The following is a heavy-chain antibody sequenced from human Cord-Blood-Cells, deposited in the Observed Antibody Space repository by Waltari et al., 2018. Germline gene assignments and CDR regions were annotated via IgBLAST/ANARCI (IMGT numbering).Heavy chain of an antibody. Sequence: QLQLQESGPGLVKPSETLSLTCPVSGGSISSSRSYWGRFRQPPGKGLEWIGSIYYSVSTYYTPSLKSRVTISVDTSKIQFSRKLSSVTAADTAVYYCARLNWNYAFDIWGQGTMVTVSS. J-gene: IGHJ3*02. D-gene: IGHD1-7*01. V-gene: IGHV4-39*01. CDR2: IYYSVST. CDR1: GGSISSSRSY. CDR3: ARLNWNYAFDI.